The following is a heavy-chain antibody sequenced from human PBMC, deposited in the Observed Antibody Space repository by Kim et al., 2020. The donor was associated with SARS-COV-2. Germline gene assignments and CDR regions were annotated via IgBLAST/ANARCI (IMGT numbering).Heavy chain of an antibody. V-gene: IGHV3-7*01. CDR2: IKEDGSEK. CDR3: GRGSGEWGDY. J-gene: IGHJ4*02. CDR1: RFTFTNYW. D-gene: IGHD7-27*01. Sequence: GGSLRLSCAASRFTFTNYWMNWVRQAPGKGLEWVANIKEDGSEKYYVDSVKGRFTISRDNAKNSLYLQMNSLRAEDTAVCYCGRGSGEWGDYWGEGTLVTVSS.